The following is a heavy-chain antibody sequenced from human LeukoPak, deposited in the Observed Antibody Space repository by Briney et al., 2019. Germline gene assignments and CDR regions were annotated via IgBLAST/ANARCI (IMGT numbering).Heavy chain of an antibody. D-gene: IGHD3-10*01. V-gene: IGHV3-21*04. CDR1: GFTFSSYS. CDR3: AKAGLRSMGYYMDV. J-gene: IGHJ6*03. CDR2: ISSSSSYI. Sequence: PGGSLRLSCAASGFTFSSYSMNWVRQAPGKGLEWVSSISSSSSYIYYADSVKGRFTISRDNAKNSLYLQMNSLRAEDTAVYYCAKAGLRSMGYYMDVWGKGTTVTISS.